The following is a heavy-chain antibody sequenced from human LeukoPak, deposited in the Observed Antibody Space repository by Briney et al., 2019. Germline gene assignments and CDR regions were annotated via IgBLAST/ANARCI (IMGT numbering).Heavy chain of an antibody. J-gene: IGHJ6*03. D-gene: IGHD1-7*01. CDR2: INHSGST. V-gene: IGHV4-34*01. Sequence: SETLSLTCAVYGGSFSGYYWSWIRQPPGKGLEWIGEINHSGSTNYNPSLKSRVTISVDTSKNQFSLKLSSVTAADTAVYYCAKVGELYYYYYYMDVWGKGTTVTVSS. CDR3: AKVGELYYYYYYMDV. CDR1: GGSFSGYY.